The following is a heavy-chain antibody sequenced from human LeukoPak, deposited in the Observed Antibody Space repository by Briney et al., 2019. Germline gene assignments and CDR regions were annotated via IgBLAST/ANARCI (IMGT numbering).Heavy chain of an antibody. V-gene: IGHV1-69*01. CDR2: IIPIFGTA. CDR3: ASWVAAAGTVGYFQH. Sequence: SVKVSCKASGGTFSSYAISWVRQAPGQGLEWMGGIIPIFGTANYAQKFQGRVTITADESTSTAYMELSSLRSEDTAVYYCASWVAAAGTVGYFQHWGQGTLVTVSS. J-gene: IGHJ1*01. CDR1: GGTFSSYA. D-gene: IGHD6-13*01.